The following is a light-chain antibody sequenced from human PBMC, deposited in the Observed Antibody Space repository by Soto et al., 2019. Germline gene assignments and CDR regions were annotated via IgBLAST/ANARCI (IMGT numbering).Light chain of an antibody. V-gene: IGKV1-5*03. J-gene: IGKJ4*01. Sequence: DIQMTQSPSTLSASVGDRVTITCRASQSISSWLAWYQQKPGKAPRLLIYKASTLESGVPSRFSGSGSGTEFTLTISSLQPDDFAIYYCQQYNSYPLTFGGGTKVEIK. CDR2: KAS. CDR3: QQYNSYPLT. CDR1: QSISSW.